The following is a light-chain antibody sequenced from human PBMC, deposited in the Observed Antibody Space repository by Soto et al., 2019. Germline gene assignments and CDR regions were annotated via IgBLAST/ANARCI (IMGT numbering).Light chain of an antibody. V-gene: IGKV3-20*01. CDR3: QQYGSSPAT. CDR1: QSVSSSY. CDR2: GAS. J-gene: IGKJ2*01. Sequence: EIVLTQCPGTLSLSPGERATLSCRASQSVSSSYLAWYQQKPSQAPRLLIYGASSRATGIPDRFSGSGSGTDFTLTISRLEPEDFAVYYCQQYGSSPATFGQGTKLEIK.